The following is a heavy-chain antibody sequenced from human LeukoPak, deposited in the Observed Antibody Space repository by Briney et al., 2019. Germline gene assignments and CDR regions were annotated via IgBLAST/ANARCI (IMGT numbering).Heavy chain of an antibody. J-gene: IGHJ4*02. CDR3: ARVPLYTRSYYFDY. CDR1: GFTFSSYS. D-gene: IGHD6-13*01. CDR2: ITSSSSTI. Sequence: GGSLRLSCAASGFTFSSYSMNWVRQAPGKGLERVSYITSSSSTIYYADSVKGRFTISRDNAKNSLYLQMNSLRAEDTAVYYCARVPLYTRSYYFDYWGQGTLVTVSS. V-gene: IGHV3-48*01.